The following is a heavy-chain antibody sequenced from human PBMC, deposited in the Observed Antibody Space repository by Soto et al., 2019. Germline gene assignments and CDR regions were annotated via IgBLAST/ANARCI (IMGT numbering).Heavy chain of an antibody. CDR1: GGSISSGDYY. D-gene: IGHD5-12*01. J-gene: IGHJ4*02. Sequence: PSETLSLTCTVSGGSISSGDYYWSWIRQPPGKGLEWIGYIYYSGSTYYNPSLKSRVTISVDTSKNQFSLKLSSVTAADTAVYYCASQRDGYNCKRCALDYWGQGTLVTVSS. CDR2: IYYSGST. V-gene: IGHV4-30-4*01. CDR3: ASQRDGYNCKRCALDY.